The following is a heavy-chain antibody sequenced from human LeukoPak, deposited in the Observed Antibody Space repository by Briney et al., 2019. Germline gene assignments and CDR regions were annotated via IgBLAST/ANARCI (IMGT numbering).Heavy chain of an antibody. J-gene: IGHJ4*02. CDR3: ARSSPGGEVDY. D-gene: IGHD2-21*01. CDR1: GGSISSGGYS. V-gene: IGHV4-30-2*01. Sequence: PSQTLSLTCAVSGGSISSGGYSWSWIRQPPGKGLEWIGYIYHSGSTYYNPSLKSRVTISVDRSKNQFSLKLSSVTAADTAVYYCARSSPGGEVDYWGQGTLVTVPS. CDR2: IYHSGST.